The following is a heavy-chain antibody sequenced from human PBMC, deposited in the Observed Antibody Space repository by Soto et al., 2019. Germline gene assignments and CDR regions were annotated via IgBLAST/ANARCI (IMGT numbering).Heavy chain of an antibody. D-gene: IGHD1-7*01. CDR3: ARSGPSITRTTNYYYGMDV. V-gene: IGHV1-45*02. Sequence: QMQLVQSGAEVKETGSSVKVSCKASGYTFTYRYLHWVRQAPGQALEWMGWITPFNGNTNYAQKFQDRVTITRDRSMSTAYMELSSLRSEDTAMYYCARSGPSITRTTNYYYGMDVWGQGTTVTVSS. CDR2: ITPFNGNT. J-gene: IGHJ6*02. CDR1: GYTFTYRY.